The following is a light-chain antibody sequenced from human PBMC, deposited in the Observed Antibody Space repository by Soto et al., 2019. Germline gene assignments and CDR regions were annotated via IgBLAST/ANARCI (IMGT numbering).Light chain of an antibody. CDR2: GAS. CDR1: QSVRSNY. V-gene: IGKV3-20*01. Sequence: EIVLTQSPGTLCLSPGERATLSCRASQSVRSNYLAWYQQRPGQAPRLLIYGASSRATGIPDRFSGSGSGTDFTLTISRLEPEDFAVYYCQQYGTSPRTFGQGTKVDI. CDR3: QQYGTSPRT. J-gene: IGKJ1*01.